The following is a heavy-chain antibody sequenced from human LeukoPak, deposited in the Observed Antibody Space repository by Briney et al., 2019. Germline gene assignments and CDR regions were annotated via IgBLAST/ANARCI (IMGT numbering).Heavy chain of an antibody. CDR2: IKQDGSAK. CDR3: ARDNGWSADF. CDR1: GFTLSDYY. J-gene: IGHJ4*02. V-gene: IGHV3-7*03. D-gene: IGHD2-15*01. Sequence: GGSPRLSCAPSGFTLSDYYMSWIRQAPGKGLEWVANIKQDGSAKPYVDSVKGRFTISRDNAKNSLFLQMNSLRAEDTAVYYCARDNGWSADFWGRGTLVTVSS.